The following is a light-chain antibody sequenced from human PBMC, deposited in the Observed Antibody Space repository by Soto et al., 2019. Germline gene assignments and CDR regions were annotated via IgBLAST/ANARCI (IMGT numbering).Light chain of an antibody. J-gene: IGKJ1*01. V-gene: IGKV3-20*01. CDR2: GAS. CDR3: QQYGSSPPGT. Sequence: IGLKQSPGTLSLYTGERATLSCRASQSFSSSYLAWYQQKPGQAPRLLIYGASSRATGIPDRFSGSGSGTDFTLTISRLEPEDFAVYYCQQYGSSPPGTFGQGTKVHI. CDR1: QSFSSSY.